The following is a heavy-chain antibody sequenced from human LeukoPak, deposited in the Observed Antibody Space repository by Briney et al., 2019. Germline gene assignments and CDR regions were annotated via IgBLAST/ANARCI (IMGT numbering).Heavy chain of an antibody. V-gene: IGHV3-30*02. CDR2: IRYDGGNK. CDR1: GFTFSSYG. CDR3: AKDAPSYYYDSSGYFDY. D-gene: IGHD3-22*01. Sequence: TGGSLRLSCAASGFTFSSYGMHWVRQAPGEGLEWVAFIRYDGGNKYYADSVKGRFTISRDNSKNTLYLQMNSLRAEDTAVYYCAKDAPSYYYDSSGYFDYWGQGTLVTVSS. J-gene: IGHJ4*02.